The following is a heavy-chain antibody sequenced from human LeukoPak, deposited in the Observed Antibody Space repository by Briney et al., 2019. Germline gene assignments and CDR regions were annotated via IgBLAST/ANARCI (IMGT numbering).Heavy chain of an antibody. D-gene: IGHD3-22*01. CDR1: GGTFSSYA. V-gene: IGHV1-69*05. CDR3: ARDNSRFQYYYDSSGYYYSFDI. J-gene: IGHJ3*02. CDR2: IIPIFGTA. Sequence: SVKVSCKASGGTFSSYAISWVRQAPGQGLEWMGGIIPIFGTASYAQKFQGRVTITTDESTSTAYMELSSLRSEDTAVYYCARDNSRFQYYYDSSGYYYSFDIWGQGTMVTVSS.